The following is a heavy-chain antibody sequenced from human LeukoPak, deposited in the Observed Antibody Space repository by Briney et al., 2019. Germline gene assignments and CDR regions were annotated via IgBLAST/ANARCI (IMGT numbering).Heavy chain of an antibody. CDR2: IWHDGKNK. CDR3: ARDRGSDAPIDC. CDR1: GFTFSNYG. J-gene: IGHJ4*02. Sequence: GGSLRLSCAASGFTFSNYGMHWVRQAPGKGLEWVAVIWHDGKNKYYGDSVKGRFTISRDNSKNTLYLQMNSLRAEDTAVYYCARDRGSDAPIDCWGQGTLVTASS. V-gene: IGHV3-33*01. D-gene: IGHD2-15*01.